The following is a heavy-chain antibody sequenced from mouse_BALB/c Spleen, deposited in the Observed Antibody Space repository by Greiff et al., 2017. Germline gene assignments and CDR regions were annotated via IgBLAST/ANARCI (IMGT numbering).Heavy chain of an antibody. Sequence: QVQLQQSGPGLVAPSQSLSITCTVSGFSLTSYGVHWVRQPPGKGLEWLGVIWAGGSTNYNSALMSRLSISKDNSKSQVFLKMNSLQTDDTAMYYCARDQEMNGGWLLPFAYWGQGTLVTVSA. J-gene: IGHJ3*01. CDR2: IWAGGST. D-gene: IGHD2-3*01. V-gene: IGHV2-9*02. CDR1: GFSLTSYG. CDR3: ARDQEMNGGWLLPFAY.